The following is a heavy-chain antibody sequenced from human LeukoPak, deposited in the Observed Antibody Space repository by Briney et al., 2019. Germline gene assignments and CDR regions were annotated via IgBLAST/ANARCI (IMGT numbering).Heavy chain of an antibody. V-gene: IGHV3-53*01. D-gene: IGHD7-27*01. CDR2: IYSGGNT. CDR3: AKTGGPWD. Sequence: GGSLRLSCAASGFTFSSSYMTWVRQAPGKGLEWVSVIYSGGNTYYTDSVKGRFTISRDNSKNTLHLQMNNLRADDTAVYYCAKTGGPWDWGQGTLVTVSS. CDR1: GFTFSSSY. J-gene: IGHJ4*02.